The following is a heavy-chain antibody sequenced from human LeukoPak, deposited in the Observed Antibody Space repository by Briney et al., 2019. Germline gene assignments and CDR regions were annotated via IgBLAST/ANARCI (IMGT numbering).Heavy chain of an antibody. CDR2: IYYSGST. D-gene: IGHD3-16*01. CDR3: ARAGGFFSPFGY. V-gene: IGHV4-31*11. J-gene: IGHJ4*02. Sequence: SETLSLTCAVYGGSFSGYYWSWIRQHPGKGLEWIGYIYYSGSTYYNPSLKSRVTISVDTSKNQFSLKLSSVTAADTAVYYCARAGGFFSPFGYWGQGTLVTVSS. CDR1: GGSFSGYY.